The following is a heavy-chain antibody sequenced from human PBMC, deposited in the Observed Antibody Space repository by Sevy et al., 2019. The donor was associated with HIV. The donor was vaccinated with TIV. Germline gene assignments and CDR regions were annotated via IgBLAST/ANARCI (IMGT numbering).Heavy chain of an antibody. CDR1: GGSISSGGYY. Sequence: SETLSLTCTVSGGSISSGGYYWSWIRQHPGKGLEWIGYIYYSGSTYYNPSLKSRVTISVDTSKNQFSLKLSSVTAADTAVYYCARVGYSSSSVGYWGQGTLVTVSS. CDR2: IYYSGST. J-gene: IGHJ4*02. CDR3: ARVGYSSSSVGY. V-gene: IGHV4-31*03. D-gene: IGHD6-6*01.